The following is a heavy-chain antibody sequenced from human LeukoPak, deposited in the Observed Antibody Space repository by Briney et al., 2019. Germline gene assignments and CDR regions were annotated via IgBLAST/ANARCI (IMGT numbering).Heavy chain of an antibody. J-gene: IGHJ4*02. V-gene: IGHV3-23*01. Sequence: GGSLRLSCAASGFTFSTYGMSWVRQAQGKGRGWVSVIIGSVGSTSYADSVKGRFTMSRDNSKNTLYLQMNSLRAEDTAVYYCAIRIMITFGGVIQDGFFDYWGQGTLVTVSS. CDR3: AIRIMITFGGVIQDGFFDY. D-gene: IGHD3-16*01. CDR1: GFTFSTYG. CDR2: IIGSVGST.